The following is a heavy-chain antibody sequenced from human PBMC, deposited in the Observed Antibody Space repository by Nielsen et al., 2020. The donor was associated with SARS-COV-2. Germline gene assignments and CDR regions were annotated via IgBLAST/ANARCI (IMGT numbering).Heavy chain of an antibody. V-gene: IGHV4-59*13. CDR3: ARDVWSGSSSSNYYYYYGMDV. J-gene: IGHJ6*02. D-gene: IGHD6-13*01. CDR1: GGSISSYY. CDR2: IYYSGST. Sequence: SETLSLTCTVSGGSISSYYWSWIRQPPGKGLEWIGYIYYSGSTNYNPSLKSRVTISVDTSKNQFSLKLSSVTAADTAVYYCARDVWSGSSSSNYYYYYGMDVWGQGTTVTVSS.